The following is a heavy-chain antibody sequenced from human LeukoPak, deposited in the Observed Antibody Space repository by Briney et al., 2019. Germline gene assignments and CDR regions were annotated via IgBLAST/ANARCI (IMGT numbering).Heavy chain of an antibody. CDR3: ARLAHVDYYDSSGYDY. CDR1: GGSISSSSYY. Sequence: PSETLSLTCTVSGGSISSSSYYWGWIRQPPGKGLEWIGSIYYSGSTYCNPSLKSRVTISVDTSKNQFSLKLSSVTAADTAVYYCARLAHVDYYDSSGYDYWGQGTLVTVSS. CDR2: IYYSGST. V-gene: IGHV4-39*01. J-gene: IGHJ4*02. D-gene: IGHD3-22*01.